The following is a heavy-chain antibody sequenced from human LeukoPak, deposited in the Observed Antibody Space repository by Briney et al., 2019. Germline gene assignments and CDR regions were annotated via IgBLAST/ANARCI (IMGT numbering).Heavy chain of an antibody. V-gene: IGHV3-23*01. CDR2: LSGSGGGT. D-gene: IGHD2-21*01. J-gene: IGHJ4*02. CDR3: AKRGLVIRVFLVGFHKEAYYFDS. Sequence: GSLRLSCAVSGITLSNYGMSWVREAPGKGLEWVAGLSGSGGGTNYADSVQGRFTISRDNPKNTLYLQMNSLRAEDTAVYFCAKRGLVIRVFLVGFHKEAYYFDSWGQGALVTVSS. CDR1: GITLSNYG.